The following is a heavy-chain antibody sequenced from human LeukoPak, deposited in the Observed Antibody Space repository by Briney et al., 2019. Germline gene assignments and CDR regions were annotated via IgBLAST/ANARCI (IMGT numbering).Heavy chain of an antibody. CDR2: INPSGGST. V-gene: IGHV1-46*01. CDR3: ARDIVLVPSAIGALDY. D-gene: IGHD2-2*01. Sequence: GASVKVSCKASGYTFTSYYMHWVRQAPGQGLEWMGIINPSGGSTSYAQKFQGRVTMTRDMSTSTVYMELSSLRSEDTAVYYCARDIVLVPSAIGALDYWGQGTLVTVSS. J-gene: IGHJ4*02. CDR1: GYTFTSYY.